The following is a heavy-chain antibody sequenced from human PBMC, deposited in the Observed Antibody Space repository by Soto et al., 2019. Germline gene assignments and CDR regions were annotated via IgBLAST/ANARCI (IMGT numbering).Heavy chain of an antibody. D-gene: IGHD2-21*02. J-gene: IGHJ4*02. CDR3: AKDKRAVVVTAPFDY. Sequence: QVQLVESGGGVVQPGRSLRLSCAASGFTFSSYGMHWVRQAPGKGLEWVAVISYDGSNKHYADSVKGRFTISRDNSKNTLDLQMNSLRAEDTAVYYCAKDKRAVVVTAPFDYWGQGTLVTVSS. V-gene: IGHV3-30*18. CDR1: GFTFSSYG. CDR2: ISYDGSNK.